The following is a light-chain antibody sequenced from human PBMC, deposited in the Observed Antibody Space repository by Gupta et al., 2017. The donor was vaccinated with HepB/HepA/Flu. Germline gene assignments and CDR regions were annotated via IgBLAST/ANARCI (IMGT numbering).Light chain of an antibody. J-gene: IGKJ2*01. V-gene: IGKV3-20*01. Sequence: ELVLTQSPGTLSLSPGERATLSCRASQSSNSLAWYQQKPGQAPRLLIYRASSRATGIPDRFSGSGSGTDFTLTISRLEPEDFAVYYCQHYASSPPMYTFGQGTKLEIK. CDR1: QSSNS. CDR3: QHYASSPPMYT. CDR2: RAS.